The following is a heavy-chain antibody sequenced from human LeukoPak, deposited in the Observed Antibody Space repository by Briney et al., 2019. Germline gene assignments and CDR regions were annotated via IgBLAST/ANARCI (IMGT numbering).Heavy chain of an antibody. Sequence: PSETLSLTCTVSGGSISSYYWSWIRQPPGKGLEWIGYIYYSGSANYNPSLKSRVTISVDTSKNQFSLKLSSVTAADTAVYYCARELSHYYDSSGYYTVRSMDVWGQGTTVTVSS. V-gene: IGHV4-59*01. D-gene: IGHD3-22*01. CDR3: ARELSHYYDSSGYYTVRSMDV. CDR1: GGSISSYY. J-gene: IGHJ6*02. CDR2: IYYSGSA.